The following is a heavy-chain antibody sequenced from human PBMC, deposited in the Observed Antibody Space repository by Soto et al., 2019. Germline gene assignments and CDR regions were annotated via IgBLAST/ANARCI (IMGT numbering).Heavy chain of an antibody. D-gene: IGHD2-2*01. V-gene: IGHV4-31*03. J-gene: IGHJ6*02. Sequence: SETLSLTCTVSGGSISSGGYYWSWIRQHPGKGLEWIGYIYYIGSTYYNPSLKSRVTISVDTSKNQFSLKLGSVTAADTAVYYCARDRPSYCSSTSCYYGMDVWGQGTTVTVSS. CDR2: IYYIGST. CDR3: ARDRPSYCSSTSCYYGMDV. CDR1: GGSISSGGYY.